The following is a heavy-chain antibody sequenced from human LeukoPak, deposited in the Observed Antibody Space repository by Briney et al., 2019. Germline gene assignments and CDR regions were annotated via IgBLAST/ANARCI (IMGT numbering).Heavy chain of an antibody. CDR2: ISSSSSNI. CDR3: ARIIGDRGGFDY. Sequence: KPGGSLRLSCAASGFTFSSYNINWVRQAPGKGLEWVSYISSSSSNIYYADSVKGRFTISRDNAKNSLYLQMNSLRTEDTAMYYCARIIGDRGGFDYWGQGTLVTVSS. J-gene: IGHJ4*02. V-gene: IGHV3-21*01. CDR1: GFTFSSYN. D-gene: IGHD2-21*02.